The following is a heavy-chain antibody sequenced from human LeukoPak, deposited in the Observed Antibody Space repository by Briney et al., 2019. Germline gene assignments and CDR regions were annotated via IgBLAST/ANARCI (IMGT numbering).Heavy chain of an antibody. CDR2: IYYSGST. D-gene: IGHD7-27*01. V-gene: IGHV4-59*01. CDR1: GGSISSYY. CDR3: ARVNRGAFDI. J-gene: IGHJ3*02. Sequence: PSETLSLTCTVSGGSISSYYWSWIRQPPGKGLEWIGYIYYSGSTNYNPSLKSRVTISVDTSKNQFSLELSSVTAADTAVYYCARVNRGAFDIWGQGTMVTVSS.